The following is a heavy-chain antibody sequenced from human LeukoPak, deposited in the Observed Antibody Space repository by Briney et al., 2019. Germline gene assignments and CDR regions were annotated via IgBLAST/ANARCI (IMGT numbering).Heavy chain of an antibody. CDR1: GFTFSSYA. CDR3: AKGLLYYDILTGYYHDAFDI. J-gene: IGHJ3*02. Sequence: GGSLRLSCAASGFTFSSYAMSWVRQAPGKGLEWVSAISGSGGSTYYADSVKGRFTISRDNSRNTLYLQMNSLRAEDTAVYYCAKGLLYYDILTGYYHDAFDIWGQGTMVTVSS. V-gene: IGHV3-23*01. CDR2: ISGSGGST. D-gene: IGHD3-9*01.